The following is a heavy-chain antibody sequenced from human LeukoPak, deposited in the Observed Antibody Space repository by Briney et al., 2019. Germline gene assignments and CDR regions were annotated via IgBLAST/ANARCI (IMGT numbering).Heavy chain of an antibody. J-gene: IGHJ2*01. CDR2: INSDGSST. V-gene: IGHV3-74*01. Sequence: GGSLRLSCAASGFTFSSYWMHWVRQAPGKGLVWVSRINSDGSSTSYADSVKGRFTISRDNAKNTPYLQMNSLRAEDTAVYYCARAGGTAGSNWYFDLWGRGTLVTVSS. CDR1: GFTFSSYW. D-gene: IGHD6-13*01. CDR3: ARAGGTAGSNWYFDL.